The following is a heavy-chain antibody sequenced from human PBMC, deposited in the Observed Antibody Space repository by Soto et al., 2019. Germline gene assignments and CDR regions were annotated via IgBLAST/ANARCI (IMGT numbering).Heavy chain of an antibody. V-gene: IGHV4-4*07. CDR3: ARDEVAGDDAFAI. CDR2: IYTTGST. Sequence: QVHLQESGPGLVMPSETLSLTCTVSGASISSYYWSWIRQPAGEGLEWLGRIYTTGSTNYNRSLNSLVTMSVDTSKNQFSLKLSSVTAADTSVEYCARDEVAGDDAFAIWGQGTMVTVSS. CDR1: GASISSYY. D-gene: IGHD6-19*01. J-gene: IGHJ3*02.